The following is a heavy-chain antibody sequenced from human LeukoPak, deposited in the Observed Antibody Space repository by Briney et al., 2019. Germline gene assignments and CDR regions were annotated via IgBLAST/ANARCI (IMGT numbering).Heavy chain of an antibody. CDR1: GGSISSDY. CDR3: ARGRGVPPYNWFDP. Sequence: SETLSLTCTVSGGSISSDYWSWIRQPPGKGLEWMGYIHYSGSANYNPSLKSRVTISGDTSKNQFSLKLSSVTAADTAVYYCARGRGVPPYNWFDPWGQGTLVTVSP. J-gene: IGHJ5*02. CDR2: IHYSGSA. D-gene: IGHD3-16*01. V-gene: IGHV4-59*01.